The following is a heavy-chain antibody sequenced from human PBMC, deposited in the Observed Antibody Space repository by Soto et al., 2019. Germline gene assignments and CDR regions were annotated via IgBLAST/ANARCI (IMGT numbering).Heavy chain of an antibody. V-gene: IGHV3-30*18. Sequence: QVQLVESGGGVVQPGRSLRVSCAASGFTFSSYGMNWVRQAPGKGLEWVAIISYDGSDKYYADSVTGRFTISRDNSKNTLYLQMNSLRGEDTAVYYCAKNPESYAWGLEGYCDYWGQGTLVTVSS. D-gene: IGHD3-16*01. CDR1: GFTFSSYG. CDR2: ISYDGSDK. CDR3: AKNPESYAWGLEGYCDY. J-gene: IGHJ4*02.